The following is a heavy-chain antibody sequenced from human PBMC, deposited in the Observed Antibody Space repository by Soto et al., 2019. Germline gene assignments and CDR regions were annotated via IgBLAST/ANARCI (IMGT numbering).Heavy chain of an antibody. V-gene: IGHV4-34*01. J-gene: IGHJ5*02. CDR2: INHSGST. Sequence: SETLSLTCAVYGGSFSGYYWSWIRQPPGKGLEWIGEINHSGSTNYNPSLKSRVTISVDTSKNQFSLKLSSVTAADTAVYYCARRSGIAVVLFDPWGQGTLVTVSS. CDR3: ARRSGIAVVLFDP. CDR1: GGSFSGYY. D-gene: IGHD6-19*01.